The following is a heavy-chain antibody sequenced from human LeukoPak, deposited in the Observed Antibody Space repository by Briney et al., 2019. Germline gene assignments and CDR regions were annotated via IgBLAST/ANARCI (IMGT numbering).Heavy chain of an antibody. Sequence: ASETLSLTCTVSGGSISSYYWSWIRQPPGKGLEWIGYIYYSGSTNYNPSLESRVTISVDTSKNQFSLKLSSVTAADTAVYYCARLGYYDSSGYVKNDIWGQGTMVTVSS. D-gene: IGHD3-22*01. CDR1: GGSISSYY. V-gene: IGHV4-59*08. CDR3: ARLGYYDSSGYVKNDI. CDR2: IYYSGST. J-gene: IGHJ3*02.